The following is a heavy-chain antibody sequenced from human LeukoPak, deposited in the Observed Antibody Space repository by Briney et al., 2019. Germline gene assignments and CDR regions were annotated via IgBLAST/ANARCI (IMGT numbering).Heavy chain of an antibody. CDR2: ISYDGSNK. Sequence: PGGSLRLSCAASGFTFSSYAMHWVRQAPGKGLEWVAVISYDGSNKYYADSVKGRFTISRDNSKNTLYLQMNSLRAEDTAVYYCARDLGIAAAGGIFDYWGQGTLVTVSS. V-gene: IGHV3-30-3*01. CDR1: GFTFSSYA. J-gene: IGHJ4*02. CDR3: ARDLGIAAAGGIFDY. D-gene: IGHD6-13*01.